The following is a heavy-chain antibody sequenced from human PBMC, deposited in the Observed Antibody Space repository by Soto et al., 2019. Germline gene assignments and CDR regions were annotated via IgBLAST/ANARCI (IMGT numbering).Heavy chain of an antibody. J-gene: IGHJ4*02. CDR1: GGSISSGDYY. D-gene: IGHD3-22*01. CDR3: ARDSYDSSGSRGYSFDY. CDR2: IYYSGST. Sequence: QVQLQESGPGLVKPSQTLSLTCTVSGGSISSGDYYWNWIRQPPGKGLEWIGYIYYSGSTYYNPSLKSRVTISVDTSKNQFSLKLSSVTAADPAVYYCARDSYDSSGSRGYSFDYWGQGTLVTVSS. V-gene: IGHV4-30-4*01.